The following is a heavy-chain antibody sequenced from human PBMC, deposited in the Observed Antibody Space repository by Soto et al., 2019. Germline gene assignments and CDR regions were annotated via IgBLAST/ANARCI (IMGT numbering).Heavy chain of an antibody. CDR1: GYTFTGYY. CDR3: ASGRGTGDPYGMDV. Sequence: ASVKVSCKASGYTFTGYYMHWVRQAPGQGLEWMGWINPNSGGTNYAQKFQGWVTMTRDTSISTAYMELSRLRSDDTAVYYCASGRGTGDPYGMDVWGQGTTVTVSS. V-gene: IGHV1-2*04. CDR2: INPNSGGT. J-gene: IGHJ6*02. D-gene: IGHD7-27*01.